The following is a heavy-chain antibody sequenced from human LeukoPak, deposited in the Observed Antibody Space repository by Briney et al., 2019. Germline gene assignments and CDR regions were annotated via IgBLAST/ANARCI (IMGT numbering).Heavy chain of an antibody. CDR1: GYSLTNYW. J-gene: IGHJ5*01. D-gene: IGHD1-1*01. CDR3: ARDTTGWFDY. V-gene: IGHV5-10-1*01. Sequence: GESLRISCKGSGYSLTNYWISWVRQMPGKGLEWMGRIDPSDSYTNYSPSFQGHVTISADKSISTAYLQWSSLKASDTAMYYCARDTTGWFDYWGQGTLVTVSS. CDR2: IDPSDSYT.